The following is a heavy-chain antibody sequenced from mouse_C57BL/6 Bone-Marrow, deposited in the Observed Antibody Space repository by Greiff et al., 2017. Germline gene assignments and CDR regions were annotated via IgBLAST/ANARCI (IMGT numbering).Heavy chain of an antibody. J-gene: IGHJ2*01. CDR1: GYTFTSYW. CDR2: IHPSDSDT. V-gene: IGHV1-74*01. Sequence: VQLQQPGAELVKPGASVKVSCKASGYTFTSYWMHWVKQRPGQGLEWIGRIHPSDSDTNYNQKFKGKATLTVDKSSSTASMQLSSLTSENSAIYYCAIRKIGNYYDSYYCDYWGQGTTLTVSS. CDR3: AIRKIGNYYDSYYCDY. D-gene: IGHD2-4*01.